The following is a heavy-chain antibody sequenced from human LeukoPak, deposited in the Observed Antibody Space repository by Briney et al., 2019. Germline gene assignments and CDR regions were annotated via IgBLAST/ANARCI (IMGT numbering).Heavy chain of an antibody. CDR3: ARGAYSFDY. CDR2: INSDSTST. J-gene: IGHJ4*02. D-gene: IGHD4-11*01. V-gene: IGHV3-74*01. CDR1: GFTISSFW. Sequence: GGSLRLSCAASGFTISSFWMHWVRHAPEKGLVWVARINSDSTSTSYVDSVKGRFTISRDNAKNTVYLQMSSLRADDTAIYYCARGAYSFDYWGQGILVTVSS.